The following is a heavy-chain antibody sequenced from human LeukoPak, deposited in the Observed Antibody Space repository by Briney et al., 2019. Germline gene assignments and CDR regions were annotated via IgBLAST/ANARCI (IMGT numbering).Heavy chain of an antibody. CDR1: GFTVSSNY. J-gene: IGHJ3*02. CDR2: IYSGGST. V-gene: IGHV3-53*01. D-gene: IGHD3-22*01. CDR3: ARFDSADAFDI. Sequence: GGSLRLSCAASGFTVSSNYMSWVRQAPGKGLEWVSVIYSGGSTYYADSVKGRFTISRDNSKNTLYLQMNSLRAGDTAVYYCARFDSADAFDIWGQGTMVTVSS.